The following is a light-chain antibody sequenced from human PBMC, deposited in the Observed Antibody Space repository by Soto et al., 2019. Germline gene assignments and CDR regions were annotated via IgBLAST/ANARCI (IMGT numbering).Light chain of an antibody. Sequence: TVLTQSPATLSLSPGERATLSCTASQSVSSYLAWYKQKPGQAPRLLSYEASNRATGIPARFTGSGSGTEFTLTISSLEPEDFEVYYCQQRSNWELTFGGGTKVDIK. CDR1: QSVSSY. V-gene: IGKV3-11*01. CDR2: EAS. J-gene: IGKJ4*01. CDR3: QQRSNWELT.